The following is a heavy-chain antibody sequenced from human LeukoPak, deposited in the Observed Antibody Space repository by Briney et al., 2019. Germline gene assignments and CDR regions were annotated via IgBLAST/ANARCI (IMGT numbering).Heavy chain of an antibody. J-gene: IGHJ4*02. CDR2: ISGSGGST. CDR3: ARIMYYYDSSGYYN. V-gene: IGHV3-23*01. CDR1: GFTFSSYA. Sequence: GGSLRLSCAASGFTFSSYAMSWVRQAPGRGLEWVSAISGSGGSTYYADSVKGRFTISRDNSKNTLYLQMNSLRAEDTAVYYCARIMYYYDSSGYYNWGQGTLVTVSS. D-gene: IGHD3-22*01.